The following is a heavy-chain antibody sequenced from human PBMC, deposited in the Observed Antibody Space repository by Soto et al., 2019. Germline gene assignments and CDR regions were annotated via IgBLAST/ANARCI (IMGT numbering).Heavy chain of an antibody. V-gene: IGHV3-23*01. CDR1: GFTFSSYA. D-gene: IGHD3-3*01. Sequence: GGSLRLSCAASGFTFSSYAMTWVRQAPGKGLEWVSAISGSGGSTYYADSVKGRFTISRDNSKNTLYLQMNSLRAEDTAVYYCAKGLRYYDFWSGSSPGQQLVPYWGRGTLVTVSS. CDR2: ISGSGGST. CDR3: AKGLRYYDFWSGSSPGQQLVPY. J-gene: IGHJ4*02.